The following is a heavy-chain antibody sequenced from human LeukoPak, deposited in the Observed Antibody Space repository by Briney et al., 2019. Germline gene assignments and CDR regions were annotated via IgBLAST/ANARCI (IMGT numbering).Heavy chain of an antibody. CDR2: IYSGGST. Sequence: PGGSLRLSCAASGFTVSSNYMSWVRQAPGKGLGWVSVIYSGGSTYYADSVMGRFTISRDNSKNTLYLQMNSLRAEDTAVYYCAREKESYYYMDVWGKGTTVTVSS. J-gene: IGHJ6*03. V-gene: IGHV3-66*02. CDR1: GFTVSSNY. CDR3: AREKESYYYMDV.